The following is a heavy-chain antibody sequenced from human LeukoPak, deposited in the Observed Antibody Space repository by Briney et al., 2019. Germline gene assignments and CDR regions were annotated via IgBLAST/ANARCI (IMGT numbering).Heavy chain of an antibody. CDR2: IYTSGST. D-gene: IGHD2-2*01. CDR3: ARVFGCSSTSCYGGADY. Sequence: PSETLSLTCTVSGGSISRGRYYWSWIRQPAGRVLEWIWRIYTSGSTHYHPALKSRVTISVDTSKNQFSLKLSSVTAADTAVDYCARVFGCSSTSCYGGADYWGQGTLVTVSS. V-gene: IGHV4-61*02. CDR1: GGSISRGRYY. J-gene: IGHJ4*02.